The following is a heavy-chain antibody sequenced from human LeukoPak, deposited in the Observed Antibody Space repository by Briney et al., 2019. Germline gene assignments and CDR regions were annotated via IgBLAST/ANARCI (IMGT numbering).Heavy chain of an antibody. D-gene: IGHD6-19*01. CDR2: IYSGGRT. V-gene: IGHV3-53*01. CDR1: GFTVSSNY. J-gene: IGHJ4*02. CDR3: ARDTGIAVAGSNY. Sequence: PGGSLRLSCAASGFTVSSNYMSWVRQAPGKGLEWVSVIYSGGRTYYADSVKGRFTISRDNSKSTLYLQMNSLRAEDTAVYYCARDTGIAVAGSNYWGQGTLVTVSS.